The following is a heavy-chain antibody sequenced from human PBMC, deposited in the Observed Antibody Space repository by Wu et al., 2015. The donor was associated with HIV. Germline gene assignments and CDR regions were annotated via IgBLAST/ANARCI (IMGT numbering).Heavy chain of an antibody. CDR3: AGGLLGTERRTSGYDYYFDF. V-gene: IGHV1-18*01. Sequence: QVQLVQSGAEVKKPGASVKVSCKASGFSFSSYGFTWVRQAPGQGLEWMAWISIYNGDVKYGHKFQDRVTMTPDPSTSTIYMELRSLRSEDTAVYYCAGGLLGTERRTSGYDYYFDFWGQGTLVAVSS. CDR2: ISIYNGDV. J-gene: IGHJ4*02. D-gene: IGHD2-2*01. CDR1: GFSFSSYG.